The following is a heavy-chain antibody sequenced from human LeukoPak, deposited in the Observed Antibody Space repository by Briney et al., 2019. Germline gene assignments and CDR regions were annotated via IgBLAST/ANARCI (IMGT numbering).Heavy chain of an antibody. CDR2: IYHSGST. CDR1: GYSISSGYY. J-gene: IGHJ4*02. CDR3: ARVHYYGSGSYYNDFYFDY. Sequence: SETLSLTCAVSGYSISSGYYWGWIRQPPGKGLEWIGSIYHSGSTYYNPSLKSQVTISVDTSKNQVSLKLSSVTAADTAVYYCARVHYYGSGSYYNDFYFDYWGQGTLVTVSS. V-gene: IGHV4-38-2*01. D-gene: IGHD3-10*01.